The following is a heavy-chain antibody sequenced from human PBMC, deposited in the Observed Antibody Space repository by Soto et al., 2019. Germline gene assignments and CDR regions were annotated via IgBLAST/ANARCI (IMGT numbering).Heavy chain of an antibody. D-gene: IGHD6-19*01. Sequence: QVQLVESGGGVVQPGRSLRLSCAASGFTFSSYGMHWVRQAPGKGLEWVAVISYDGSNKYYADSVKGRFTISRDNSKNTLYLQMNSLRAEDTAVYYCANPGIAVAGIVDYWGQGTLVTVSS. CDR3: ANPGIAVAGIVDY. J-gene: IGHJ4*02. CDR2: ISYDGSNK. CDR1: GFTFSSYG. V-gene: IGHV3-30*18.